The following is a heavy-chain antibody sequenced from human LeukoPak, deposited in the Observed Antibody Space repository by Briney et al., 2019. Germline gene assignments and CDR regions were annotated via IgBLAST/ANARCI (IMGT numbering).Heavy chain of an antibody. J-gene: IGHJ4*02. Sequence: PGGSLRLSCAASGFTFSSYGMHWVRQAPGKGLEWVAFIRYDGSNKYYADSVKGRFTISRDNSKNTLYLHMNRLRAEDTAVYYCAKDPNRYDSSIYYCAYWGQGTLVTVSS. CDR3: AKDPNRYDSSIYYCAY. CDR2: IRYDGSNK. CDR1: GFTFSSYG. V-gene: IGHV3-30*02. D-gene: IGHD3-22*01.